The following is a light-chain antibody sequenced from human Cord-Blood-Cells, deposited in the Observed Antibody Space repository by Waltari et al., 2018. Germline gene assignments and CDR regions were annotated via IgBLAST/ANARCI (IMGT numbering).Light chain of an antibody. J-gene: IGKJ1*01. Sequence: IVMTQSPDSLAVSLGERHTINCKSSQSVLYSSNNKNYLAWYQQKPGQPPKLLIYWASTRESGVPDRFSGSGSGTDFTLTISSLQAEDVAVYYCQQYYSTWTFGQGTKVEIK. V-gene: IGKV4-1*01. CDR1: QSVLYSSNNKNY. CDR2: WAS. CDR3: QQYYSTWT.